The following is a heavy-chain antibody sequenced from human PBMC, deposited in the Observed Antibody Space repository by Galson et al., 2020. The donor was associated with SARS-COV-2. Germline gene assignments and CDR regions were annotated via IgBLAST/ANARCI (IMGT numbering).Heavy chain of an antibody. CDR1: GYTFTSYG. Sequence: ASVKVSCKASGYTFTSYGISWVRQAPGQGLEWMGWISAYNGNTNYAQKLQGRVTMTTDTSTSTAYMELRSLRSDDTAVYYCAREMGLLWFGELWAYYYGMDVWGQGTTVTASS. D-gene: IGHD3-10*01. J-gene: IGHJ6*02. V-gene: IGHV1-18*01. CDR3: AREMGLLWFGELWAYYYGMDV. CDR2: ISAYNGNT.